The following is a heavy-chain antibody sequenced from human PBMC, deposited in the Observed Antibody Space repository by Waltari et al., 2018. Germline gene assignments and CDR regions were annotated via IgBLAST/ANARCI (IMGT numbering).Heavy chain of an antibody. D-gene: IGHD3-3*01. V-gene: IGHV1-8*02. Sequence: QVQLVQTGAEVLRPGAAVKVSCQASGYTFINYEINWVRQAAGQGLEWMGWVNPNSSTPAYAQKFQGRISLTWDTFTRTAYMELSNLRSNDTAVFYCARGRDVFANFDYNWFDPWGQGTLVTVSS. J-gene: IGHJ5*02. CDR1: GYTFINYE. CDR2: VNPNSSTP. CDR3: ARGRDVFANFDYNWFDP.